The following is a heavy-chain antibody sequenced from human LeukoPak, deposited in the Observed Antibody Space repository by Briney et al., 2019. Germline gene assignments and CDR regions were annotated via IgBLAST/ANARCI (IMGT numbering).Heavy chain of an antibody. Sequence: HPGGPLRLSCAASGFTFSNYWMHWVRQAPGKGLGWVSRIETHGRSTNYADSVRGRFTISRDNANNTLYLQMNSLRAEDTAVYYCARGSAWSLDSWGEGTLVRVCS. CDR2: IETHGRST. V-gene: IGHV3-74*01. J-gene: IGHJ4*02. D-gene: IGHD6-19*01. CDR3: ARGSAWSLDS. CDR1: GFTFSNYW.